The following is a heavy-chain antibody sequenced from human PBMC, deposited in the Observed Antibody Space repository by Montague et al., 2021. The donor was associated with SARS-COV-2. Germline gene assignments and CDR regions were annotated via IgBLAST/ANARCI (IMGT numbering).Heavy chain of an antibody. CDR1: GFSLSTSGMC. J-gene: IGHJ4*02. CDR3: ARETGTTVSLDY. D-gene: IGHD1-7*01. Sequence: PALVKPTQTLTLTCTFSGFSLSTSGMCVSWIRQPPGKALEWLARIDWDDDKYYSTSLKTRLTISKDTSKNQVVLTMTNMDPVDTATYYCARETGTTVSLDYSGQGTLVTVSS. CDR2: IDWDDDK. V-gene: IGHV2-70*11.